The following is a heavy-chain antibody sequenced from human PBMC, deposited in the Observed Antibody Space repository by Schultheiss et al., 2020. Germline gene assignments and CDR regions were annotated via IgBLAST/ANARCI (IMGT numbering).Heavy chain of an antibody. Sequence: ETLSLTCTVSGGSISSYYWSWIRQPPGKGLEWIGYIYYSGSTNYNPSLKSRVTISVDTSKNQFSLKLSSVTAADTAVYYCAKDDNGGALPGWGQGTLVTVSS. CDR2: IYYSGST. CDR3: AKDDNGGALPG. V-gene: IGHV4-59*12. J-gene: IGHJ4*02. D-gene: IGHD3-16*01. CDR1: GGSISSYY.